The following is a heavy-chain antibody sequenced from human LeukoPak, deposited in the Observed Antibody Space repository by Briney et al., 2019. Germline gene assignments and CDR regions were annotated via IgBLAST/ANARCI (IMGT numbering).Heavy chain of an antibody. V-gene: IGHV3-11*04. CDR2: ITGSGSTI. J-gene: IGHJ6*02. D-gene: IGHD2-2*01. CDR1: GFTFSDYY. CDR3: ARDALYCSSTSCHLLYYYYGMDV. Sequence: PGGSLRLSCAAPGFTFSDYYMSWIRQAPGKGLEWVSYITGSGSTIYYADSVKGRFTISRDNSKNTLYLQMNSLRAEDTAVYYCARDALYCSSTSCHLLYYYYGMDVWGQGTTVTVSS.